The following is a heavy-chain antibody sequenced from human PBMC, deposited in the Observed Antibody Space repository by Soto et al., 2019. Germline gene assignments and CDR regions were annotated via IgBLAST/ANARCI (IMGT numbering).Heavy chain of an antibody. CDR2: IYYSGNT. D-gene: IGHD3-16*01. CDR1: GGSTSSDNY. V-gene: IGHV4-30-4*01. CDR3: AREGGESSDGLYYFDS. Sequence: SETLSLTCTVSGGSTSSDNYWSWIRQPPGKGLEWIGHIYYSGNTDYNPSLKSRLAISVDTSKNQFSLKLSSVTAADTAVYFCAREGGESSDGLYYFDSWGQGSLVTSPQ. J-gene: IGHJ4*02.